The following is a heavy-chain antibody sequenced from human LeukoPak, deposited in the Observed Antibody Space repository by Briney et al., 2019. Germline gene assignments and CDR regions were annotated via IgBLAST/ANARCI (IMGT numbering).Heavy chain of an antibody. CDR2: INPNSGDT. J-gene: IGHJ6*03. V-gene: IGHV1-2*02. Sequence: VASVKVSCKASGYTFTGYYMHWVRQGPGQGLEWMGWINPNSGDTNYAQKFQGRVTMTRDTSISIAYMELSRLRSDDTAVYYCARGVTGIYYYYYYMDIWGKGTTVTVSS. CDR3: ARGVTGIYYYYYYMDI. CDR1: GYTFTGYY. D-gene: IGHD3-10*01.